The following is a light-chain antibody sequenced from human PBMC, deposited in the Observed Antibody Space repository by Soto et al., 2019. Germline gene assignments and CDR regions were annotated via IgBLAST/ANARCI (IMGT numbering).Light chain of an antibody. CDR2: GAS. V-gene: IGKV3-20*01. J-gene: IGKJ4*01. CDR1: QSVSSK. Sequence: EIVMTQSPATLSVSPGERATLSCRASQSVSSKLAWYQQKPGQAPRLLIYGASGRATGIPDRFSGSGSGTDFTLTISRLDPEDFAVYYCQQYGNSPLTFGGGTKVDIK. CDR3: QQYGNSPLT.